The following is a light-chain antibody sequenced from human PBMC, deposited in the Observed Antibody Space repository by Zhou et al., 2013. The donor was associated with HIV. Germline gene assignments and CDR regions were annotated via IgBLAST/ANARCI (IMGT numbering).Light chain of an antibody. CDR2: LGS. J-gene: IGKJ4*01. V-gene: IGKV2-28*01. Sequence: EIVMNQSPLSLSVTPGASASISCRSSQSLLHSNGYKYLDWYLQKPGQSPQLLIYLGSYRASGVPDRFSGSGSGTSFTLKISRVEAEDVGVYYCMQALQTPLTFGGGTKVEIK. CDR1: QSLLHSNGYKY. CDR3: MQALQTPLT.